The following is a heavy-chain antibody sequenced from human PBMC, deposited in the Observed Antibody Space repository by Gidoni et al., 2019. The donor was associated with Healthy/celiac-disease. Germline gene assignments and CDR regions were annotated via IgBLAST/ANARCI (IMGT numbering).Heavy chain of an antibody. CDR2: IKSKTDGGTT. V-gene: IGHV3-15*01. J-gene: IGHJ4*02. Sequence: EVQLVESGGGLVKPGGSLRLSCAASGFTFSNAWMSWVRQAPGKGLEWVGRIKSKTDGGTTDYAAPVKGRFTISRDDSKNTLYLQMNSLKTEDTAVYYCTTGPFNYYGSGSYVLDYWGQGTLVTVSS. CDR3: TTGPFNYYGSGSYVLDY. D-gene: IGHD3-10*01. CDR1: GFTFSNAW.